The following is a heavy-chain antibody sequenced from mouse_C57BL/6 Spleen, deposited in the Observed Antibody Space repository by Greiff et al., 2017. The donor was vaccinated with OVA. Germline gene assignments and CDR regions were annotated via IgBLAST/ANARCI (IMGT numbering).Heavy chain of an antibody. V-gene: IGHV1-82*01. CDR2: IYPGDGDT. J-gene: IGHJ1*03. Sequence: VQRVESGPELVKPGASVKISCKASGYAFSSSWMNWVKQRPGKGLEWIGRIYPGDGDTNYNGKFKGKATLTADKSSSTAYMQLSSLTSEDSAVYFCAGLRYFDVWGTGTTVTVSS. CDR3: AGLRYFDV. CDR1: GYAFSSSW. D-gene: IGHD2-2*01.